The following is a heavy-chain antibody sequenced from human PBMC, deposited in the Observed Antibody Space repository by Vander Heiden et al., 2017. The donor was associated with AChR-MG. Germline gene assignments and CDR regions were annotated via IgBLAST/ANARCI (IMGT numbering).Heavy chain of an antibody. CDR3: ARDKRWELPAFDY. J-gene: IGHJ4*02. CDR2: IKQDGSEK. D-gene: IGHD1-26*01. V-gene: IGHV3-7*01. Sequence: EVQLVESGGGLVQPGGSLRLSCAASGFTFSSYWMSWVRQAPGKGLEWVANIKQDGSEKYYVDSVKGRFTISRDNAKNSLYLQMNSLRAEDTAVYYCARDKRWELPAFDYWGQGTLVTVSS. CDR1: GFTFSSYW.